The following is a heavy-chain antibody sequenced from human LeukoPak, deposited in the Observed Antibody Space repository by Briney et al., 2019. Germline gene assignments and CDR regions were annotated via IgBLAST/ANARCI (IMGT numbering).Heavy chain of an antibody. Sequence: ASVKVSCKASGYTFTSYYMHWVRQAPGQGLEWMGIINPSGGSTSYAQKFQGRVPMTRDTSTSTVYMELSSLRSEDTAVYYCARGGVEDYYDSSGYYYWGQGTLVPVSS. D-gene: IGHD3-22*01. V-gene: IGHV1-46*01. CDR3: ARGGVEDYYDSSGYYY. CDR1: GYTFTSYY. CDR2: INPSGGST. J-gene: IGHJ4*02.